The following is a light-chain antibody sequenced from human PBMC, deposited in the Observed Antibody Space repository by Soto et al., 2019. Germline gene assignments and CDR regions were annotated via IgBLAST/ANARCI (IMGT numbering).Light chain of an antibody. CDR1: QSISSSF. CDR3: QQCGSSPET. J-gene: IGKJ1*01. CDR2: GAS. Sequence: DIVLTQSPGTLSLSTGQRATLSCRASQSISSSFLAWYQQKPGQAPRLLIYGASSRATDIPDRFSGSGSGTDFTLTISRLEPEDFAVYYCQQCGSSPETFCQGTKVDIK. V-gene: IGKV3-20*01.